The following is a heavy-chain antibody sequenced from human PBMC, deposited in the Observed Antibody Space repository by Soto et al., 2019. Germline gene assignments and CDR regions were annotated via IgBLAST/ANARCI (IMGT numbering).Heavy chain of an antibody. V-gene: IGHV3-23*01. D-gene: IGHD5-18*01. CDR2: ISGSGGST. Sequence: GSLRLSCAASVFTGSSYAMSWVRQAPGKGLEWVSAISGSGGSTYYADSVKGRFTISRDNSKNTLYLQMNSLRAEDTAVYYCAKDNQRGYSYGTFDYWGQGTLVTVSS. CDR3: AKDNQRGYSYGTFDY. J-gene: IGHJ4*02. CDR1: VFTGSSYA.